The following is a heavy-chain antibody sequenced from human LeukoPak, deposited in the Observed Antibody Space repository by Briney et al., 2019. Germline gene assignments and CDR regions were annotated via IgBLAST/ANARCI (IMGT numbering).Heavy chain of an antibody. V-gene: IGHV3-30*18. Sequence: GRSLRLSCAASGFTFSSYGMHWVRQAPGKGLEWVAVISYDGSNKYYADSVKGRSTISRDNSKNTLYLQMNSLRAEDTAVYYCAKDVDYDSSSALDYWGQGTLVTVSS. CDR3: AKDVDYDSSSALDY. CDR1: GFTFSSYG. J-gene: IGHJ4*02. CDR2: ISYDGSNK. D-gene: IGHD3-22*01.